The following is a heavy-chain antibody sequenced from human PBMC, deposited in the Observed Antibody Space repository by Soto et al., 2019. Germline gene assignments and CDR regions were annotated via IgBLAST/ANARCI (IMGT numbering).Heavy chain of an antibody. V-gene: IGHV3-33*01. D-gene: IGHD3-3*01. J-gene: IGHJ4*02. Sequence: PGGSLRLSCAASGFTFSSYGMHWVRQAPGKGLEWVAVIWYDGSNKYYADSVRGRFTISRDNSKNTLYLQMNSLRAEDTAVYYCAREDFWSGYYRTTTQYYFDYWGQGTLVTVSS. CDR3: AREDFWSGYYRTTTQYYFDY. CDR2: IWYDGSNK. CDR1: GFTFSSYG.